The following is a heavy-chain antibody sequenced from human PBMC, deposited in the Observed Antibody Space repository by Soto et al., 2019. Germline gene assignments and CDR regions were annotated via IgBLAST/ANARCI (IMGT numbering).Heavy chain of an antibody. CDR2: IYTSGST. Sequence: QVQLQESGPGLVKPSETLSLTCTVSGGSISSYYWSWIRQPAGKGLEWIGRIYTSGSTNYNPSLKSRVTLSVDTSENQFSPKLTSVTAADTAVDYCANDSHQLQPFDPWGQGTLVTVSS. V-gene: IGHV4-4*07. CDR3: ANDSHQLQPFDP. J-gene: IGHJ5*02. CDR1: GGSISSYY. D-gene: IGHD2-2*01.